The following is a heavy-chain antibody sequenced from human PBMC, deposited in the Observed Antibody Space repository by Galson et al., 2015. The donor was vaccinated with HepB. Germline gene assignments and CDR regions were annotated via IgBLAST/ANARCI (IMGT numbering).Heavy chain of an antibody. J-gene: IGHJ6*03. D-gene: IGHD3-10*01. CDR2: TYYRSKWYN. V-gene: IGHV6-1*01. CDR1: GDSVSTNSAA. Sequence: CAISGDSVSTNSAAWNWIRQSPSRGLEWLGRTYYRSKWYNDYAVSVKSRITINPDTSRNQFSLQLKSVTPEDTAVYYCAREVGEFYYYYYYMDVWGKGTTVTVSS. CDR3: AREVGEFYYYYYYMDV.